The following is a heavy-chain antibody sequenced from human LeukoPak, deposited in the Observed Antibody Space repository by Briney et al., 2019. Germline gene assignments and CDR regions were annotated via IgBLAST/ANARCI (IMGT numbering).Heavy chain of an antibody. D-gene: IGHD3-10*01. Sequence: GGSLRLSCAASGFTFDDYAMHWVRQAPGKGLEWVSGISWNSGSIGYADSVKGRFTISRDNAKNSLYLQMNSLRAEDTALYYCAKDREVRGGGLWYFDYWGQGTLVTVSS. CDR2: ISWNSGSI. CDR1: GFTFDDYA. CDR3: AKDREVRGGGLWYFDY. J-gene: IGHJ4*02. V-gene: IGHV3-9*01.